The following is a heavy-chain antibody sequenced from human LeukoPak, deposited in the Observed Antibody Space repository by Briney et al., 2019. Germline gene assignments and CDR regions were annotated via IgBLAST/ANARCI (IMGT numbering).Heavy chain of an antibody. V-gene: IGHV3-74*01. Sequence: PGGSLRLSCAASGFNFSPYWMHWVRQAPGKGPVWFSRINNDGTSTWYAESVKGRFTISRDNARNTASLQMNSLRAEDTALYYCSRDQDGVGTTIDLWGQGTLVTVSS. CDR3: SRDQDGVGTTIDL. CDR2: INNDGTST. D-gene: IGHD1-26*01. CDR1: GFNFSPYW. J-gene: IGHJ5*02.